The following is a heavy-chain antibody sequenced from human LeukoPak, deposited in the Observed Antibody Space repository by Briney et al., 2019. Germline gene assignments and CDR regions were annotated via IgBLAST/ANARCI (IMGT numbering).Heavy chain of an antibody. J-gene: IGHJ4*02. Sequence: GESLKISCKGSGYSFTSYWIGWVRQMPGKGLEWMGIIYPGDSDTRYSPSFQGQVTISADKSISTAYLQWSSLKASDTAMYYCARADTMVRGVIGASDYWGQGTLVTVSS. CDR2: IYPGDSDT. V-gene: IGHV5-51*01. CDR3: ARADTMVRGVIGASDY. D-gene: IGHD3-10*01. CDR1: GYSFTSYW.